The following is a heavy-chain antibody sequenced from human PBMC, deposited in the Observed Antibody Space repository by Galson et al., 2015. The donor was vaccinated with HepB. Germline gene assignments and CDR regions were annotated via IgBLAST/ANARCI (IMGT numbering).Heavy chain of an antibody. Sequence: SLRLSCAASGFTFSDYYMSWIRQAPGKGLEWVSYISSSSSYTNYADSVKGRFTISRDNAKNSLYLQMNSLRAEDTAVYYCARDLGNSPLRWFDPWGQGTLVTVSS. CDR2: ISSSSSYT. J-gene: IGHJ5*02. CDR1: GFTFSDYY. V-gene: IGHV3-11*06. D-gene: IGHD4-23*01. CDR3: ARDLGNSPLRWFDP.